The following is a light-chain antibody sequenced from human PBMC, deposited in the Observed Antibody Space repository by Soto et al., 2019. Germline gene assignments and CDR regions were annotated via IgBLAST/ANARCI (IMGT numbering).Light chain of an antibody. V-gene: IGKV3-15*01. CDR3: QQYNNWPLS. J-gene: IGKJ4*01. CDR2: GAS. CDR1: QSVRAN. Sequence: EILLTQYSCTRALSPGERATLSCRASQSVRANLAWYQQKPGQAPRLLIYGASTTATGIPARFSGSGSGTEFTLTISSLQSEDFAVYYCQQYNNWPLSFGGGTKVDI.